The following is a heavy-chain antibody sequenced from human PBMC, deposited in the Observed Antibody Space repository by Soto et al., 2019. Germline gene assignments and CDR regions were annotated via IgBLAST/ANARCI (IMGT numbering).Heavy chain of an antibody. J-gene: IGHJ3*01. CDR2: IHKSGIT. D-gene: IGHD4-17*01. CDR1: GGSISSIGLY. V-gene: IGHV4-39*01. CDR3: ARPCYPLTTVTLMGAFDV. Sequence: QVQLQESGPGLVKPSETLSLTCSVSGGSISSIGLYWGWIRQSPGRGLEWIGSIHKSGITYYHPSLRNRVTISIDISKNRFSLTLTSVTAADTAVYFCARPCYPLTTVTLMGAFDVWGQGTMVTVSS.